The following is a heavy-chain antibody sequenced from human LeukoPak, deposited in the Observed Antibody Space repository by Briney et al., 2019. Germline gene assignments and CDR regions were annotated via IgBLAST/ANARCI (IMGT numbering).Heavy chain of an antibody. CDR2: ILYDGSNR. CDR3: AREGPRGNSQFDY. CDR1: GFTFSTYC. D-gene: IGHD2/OR15-2a*01. Sequence: GALRLSCAVSGFTFSTYCMHWVRQAPGKGLEWVAVILYDGSNRQYADSVKGRFTISRDNSKDTLFLQMNSLRAEDTAVYYCAREGPRGNSQFDYWGQGTLVTVSS. J-gene: IGHJ4*02. V-gene: IGHV3-30*03.